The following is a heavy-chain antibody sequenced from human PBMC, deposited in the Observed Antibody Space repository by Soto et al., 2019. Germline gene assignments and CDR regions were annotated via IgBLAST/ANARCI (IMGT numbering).Heavy chain of an antibody. CDR1: GGSISSYY. Sequence: PSETLSLTCTVSGGSISSYYWSWIRQPPGKGLEWIGYIYYSGSTNYNPSLKSRVTISVDTSKNQFSLKLSSVTAADTAVYYCASLVCSGGSCYSAWFDPWGQGTLVTVS. J-gene: IGHJ5*02. V-gene: IGHV4-59*01. D-gene: IGHD2-15*01. CDR2: IYYSGST. CDR3: ASLVCSGGSCYSAWFDP.